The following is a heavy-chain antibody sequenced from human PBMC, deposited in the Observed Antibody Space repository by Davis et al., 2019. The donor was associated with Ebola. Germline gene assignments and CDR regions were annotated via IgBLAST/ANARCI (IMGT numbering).Heavy chain of an antibody. CDR3: AREEGITMVQGVIEAYYYYYGMDV. CDR1: GFTVSSNY. D-gene: IGHD3-10*01. J-gene: IGHJ6*02. CDR2: ISSSSSYI. Sequence: GSLRLSCAASGFTVSSNYMSWVRQAPGKGLEWVSSISSSSSYIYYADSVKGRFTISRDNAKNSLYLQMNSLRAEDTAVYYCAREEGITMVQGVIEAYYYYYGMDVWGQGTTVTVSS. V-gene: IGHV3-21*01.